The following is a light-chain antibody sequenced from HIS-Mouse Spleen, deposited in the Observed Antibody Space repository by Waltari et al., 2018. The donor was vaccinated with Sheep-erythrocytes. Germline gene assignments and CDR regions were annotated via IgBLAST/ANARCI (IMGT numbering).Light chain of an antibody. CDR2: DVS. Sequence: QSALTQPRSVSGSPGQSVTISCTGTSSDVGGYNYVSWYQQHPGKAPKLMIYDVSKRPSGVPDPFSGSNPGNTASLTISGLQAEDEADYYCCSYAGSYNHVFATGTKVTVL. V-gene: IGLV2-11*01. CDR1: SSDVGGYNY. CDR3: CSYAGSYNHV. J-gene: IGLJ1*01.